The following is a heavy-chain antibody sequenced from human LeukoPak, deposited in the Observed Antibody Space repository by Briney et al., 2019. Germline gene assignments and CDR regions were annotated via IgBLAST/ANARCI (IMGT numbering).Heavy chain of an antibody. CDR1: GGSISSYY. CDR2: IYTSGST. Sequence: SETLSLTCTVSGGSISSYYWSWIRQPPGKGLEWIGYIYTSGSTYYNPALKSRVTISVDTSKNQFSLKLSSVTAADTAVYYCARSRRGGYCSSTSCRTPFDYWGQGTLVTVSS. D-gene: IGHD2-2*01. V-gene: IGHV4-4*08. CDR3: ARSRRGGYCSSTSCRTPFDY. J-gene: IGHJ4*02.